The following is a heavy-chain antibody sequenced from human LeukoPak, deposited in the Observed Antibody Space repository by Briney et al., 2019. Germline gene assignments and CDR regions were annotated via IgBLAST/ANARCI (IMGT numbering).Heavy chain of an antibody. CDR2: ISGSGGST. D-gene: IGHD6-13*01. CDR3: AKEGSSWYYYYYYYYMDV. CDR1: GFTFSSYA. Sequence: GGSLRLSCAASGFTFSSYAMSWVRQAPGKGLEWVSAISGSGGSTYYADSVKGRFTISRDSSKNTLYLQMNSLRAEDTAVYYCAKEGSSWYYYYYYYYMDVWGKGTTVTVSS. J-gene: IGHJ6*03. V-gene: IGHV3-23*01.